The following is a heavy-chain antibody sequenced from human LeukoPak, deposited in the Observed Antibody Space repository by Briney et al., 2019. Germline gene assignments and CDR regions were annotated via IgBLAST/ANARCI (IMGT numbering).Heavy chain of an antibody. D-gene: IGHD3-22*01. CDR3: ASSYYYDSSGYYHDDAFDI. CDR2: XXYSXST. V-gene: IGHV4-59*08. Sequence: IGXXXYSXSTNYNPSLKSRVTISVDTSKNQFSLKLSSVTAADTAVYYCASSYYYDSSGYYHDDAFDIWGQGTMVTVSS. J-gene: IGHJ3*02.